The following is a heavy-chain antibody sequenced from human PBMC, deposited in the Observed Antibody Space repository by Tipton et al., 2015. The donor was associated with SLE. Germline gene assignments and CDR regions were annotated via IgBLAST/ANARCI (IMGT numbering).Heavy chain of an antibody. CDR1: GGSISSYY. CDR2: IYYSGST. V-gene: IGHV4-59*01. CDR3: ARVRGRGYFQH. Sequence: LRLSCTVSGGSISSYYWSWIRQPPGKGLEWIGYIYYSGSTNYNPSLKSRVTISVDTSKNQFSLKLSSVTAADTAVYYCARVRGRGYFQHWGQGTLVSVSS. D-gene: IGHD3-10*01. J-gene: IGHJ1*01.